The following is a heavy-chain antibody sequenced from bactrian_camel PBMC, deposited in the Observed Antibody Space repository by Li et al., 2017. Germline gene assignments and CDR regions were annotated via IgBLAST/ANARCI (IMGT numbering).Heavy chain of an antibody. CDR3: AAAPTGTTPCSLRARNEYNY. Sequence: HVQLVESGGGSVQAGGSITLSCKASGSIYNSCMGWFRQVSGKERELVASFERIGRTNYVNYAVFAKGRFQISGDVVQNSLYLQMNSLNPEDTAMYYCAAAPTGTTPCSLRARNEYNYWGQGTQVTVS. CDR2: FERIGRT. V-gene: IGHV3S57*01. D-gene: IGHD2*01. J-gene: IGHJ4*01. CDR1: GSIYNSC.